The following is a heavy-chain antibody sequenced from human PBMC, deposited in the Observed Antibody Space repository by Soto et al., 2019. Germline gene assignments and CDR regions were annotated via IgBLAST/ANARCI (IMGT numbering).Heavy chain of an antibody. CDR2: IYSGGST. J-gene: IGHJ3*02. Sequence: GGSLRLSCAASGFTVSSNYMSWVRQAPGKGLEWVSVIYSGGSTYYADSVKGRFTISRDNSKNTLYLQMNSLRAEDTAVYYCATRSSIYSGYVLDAFDIWGQGTMVTVSS. CDR1: GFTVSSNY. CDR3: ATRSSIYSGYVLDAFDI. V-gene: IGHV3-53*01. D-gene: IGHD5-12*01.